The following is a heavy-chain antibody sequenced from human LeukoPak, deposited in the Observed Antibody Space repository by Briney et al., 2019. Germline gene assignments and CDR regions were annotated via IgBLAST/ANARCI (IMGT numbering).Heavy chain of an antibody. CDR3: ASEAAAGTSGNYFIDY. V-gene: IGHV3-33*01. Sequence: GGSLRLSCAASGFTFSSYGMHWVRQAPGMGLEWVAVIWYDGSNKYYADSVKGRFTISRDNSKNTLYLQMNSLRAEDTAVYYCASEAAAGTSGNYFIDYWGQGTLVTVSS. CDR2: IWYDGSNK. CDR1: GFTFSSYG. J-gene: IGHJ4*02. D-gene: IGHD6-19*01.